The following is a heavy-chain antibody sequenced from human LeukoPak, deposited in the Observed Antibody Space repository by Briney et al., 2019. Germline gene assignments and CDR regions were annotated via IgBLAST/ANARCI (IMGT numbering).Heavy chain of an antibody. J-gene: IGHJ3*02. CDR2: IKQDGSEK. Sequence: GGSLRLSCAASGFTFSSYWMTWVRQAPGKGLEWVANIKQDGSEKYYVDSVKGRFTISRDNAKNSLYLQMNSLRAEDTAVYYCAKIDDTRGYWDAFDIWGQGTMVTVSS. CDR1: GFTFSSYW. D-gene: IGHD3-22*01. V-gene: IGHV3-7*01. CDR3: AKIDDTRGYWDAFDI.